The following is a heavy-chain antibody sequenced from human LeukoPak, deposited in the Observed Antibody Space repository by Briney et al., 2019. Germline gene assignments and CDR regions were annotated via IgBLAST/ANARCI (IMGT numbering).Heavy chain of an antibody. CDR2: IYHSGST. D-gene: IGHD2-2*02. Sequence: SETLSLTCAVSGYSISSGYYWGWIRQPPWKGLEWIGSIYHSGSTYYNPSLKSRVTISVDTSKNQFSLKLSSVTAADRAVYYCARERVVPAAIQQGYFDYWGQGTLVTVSS. CDR1: GYSISSGYY. J-gene: IGHJ4*02. CDR3: ARERVVPAAIQQGYFDY. V-gene: IGHV4-38-2*02.